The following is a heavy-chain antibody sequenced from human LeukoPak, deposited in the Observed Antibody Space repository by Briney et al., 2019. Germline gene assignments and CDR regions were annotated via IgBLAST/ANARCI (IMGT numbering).Heavy chain of an antibody. CDR2: ISSSSSYI. Sequence: GGSLRLSCAASGFTFSSYSMNWVRQAPGKGLEWVSSISSSSSYIYYADSVKGRFTISRDNAKNSLYLQMNSLRAEDTAVYYCARTPGSAGILTGLRSGYAFDIWGQGTMVTVSS. CDR3: ARTPGSAGILTGLRSGYAFDI. D-gene: IGHD3-9*01. V-gene: IGHV3-21*01. J-gene: IGHJ3*02. CDR1: GFTFSSYS.